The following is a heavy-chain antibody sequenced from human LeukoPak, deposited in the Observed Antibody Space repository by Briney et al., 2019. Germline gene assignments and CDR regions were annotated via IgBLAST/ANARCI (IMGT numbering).Heavy chain of an antibody. CDR3: ARGLMIVVAPFDY. CDR2: ISYDESNK. V-gene: IGHV3-30*03. D-gene: IGHD3-22*01. J-gene: IGHJ4*02. CDR1: GFTFSNYC. Sequence: WGALRLSCAASGFTFSNYCLHWVRQGPGKGVGGVAVISYDESNKYYADSVKDRFTISRDNAKNSLYLQMNSLRAEDTAAYYCARGLMIVVAPFDYWGQGTLVTVSS.